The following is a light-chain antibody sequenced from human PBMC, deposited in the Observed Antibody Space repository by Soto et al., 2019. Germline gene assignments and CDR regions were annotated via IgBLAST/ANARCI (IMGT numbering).Light chain of an antibody. Sequence: IQLTQSPSSLSASVGDSVTITCRASQGISSFLAWYQQKPGKAPNLLIYVASSLQSEVPSRFSGSGSGTDFTLTITSLQPEDFATYYCQQSYGTPITFGQGTRLEIK. CDR3: QQSYGTPIT. V-gene: IGKV1-39*01. CDR2: VAS. CDR1: QGISSF. J-gene: IGKJ5*01.